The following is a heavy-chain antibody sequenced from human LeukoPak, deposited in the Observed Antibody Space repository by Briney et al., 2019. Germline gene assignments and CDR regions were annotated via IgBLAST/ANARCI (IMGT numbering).Heavy chain of an antibody. CDR2: INSRSNDI. Sequence: PGGSLRLSCVASGFSFSDYSMNWVRKAPGKGLEWVSSINSRSNDIYYADSVKGRFTISRDNAKNSLYLQMNSLRAEDTAVYYCAREGRAYRYSSSWYPTPSWFDPWGQGTLVTVSS. CDR1: GFSFSDYS. D-gene: IGHD6-13*01. CDR3: AREGRAYRYSSSWYPTPSWFDP. V-gene: IGHV3-21*06. J-gene: IGHJ5*02.